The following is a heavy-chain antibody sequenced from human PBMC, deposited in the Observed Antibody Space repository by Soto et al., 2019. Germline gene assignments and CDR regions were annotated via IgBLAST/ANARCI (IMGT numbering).Heavy chain of an antibody. V-gene: IGHV1-2*04. CDR1: GYTFTGYS. CDR3: ARDRGYSGYDPYNWFDP. CDR2: INPNSGGT. J-gene: IGHJ5*02. D-gene: IGHD5-12*01. Sequence: GASVKVSCKASGYTFTGYSMHWVRQAPGQGLEWMGWINPNSGGTNYAQKFQGWVTMTRDTSISTAYMELSRLRSDDTAVYYCARDRGYSGYDPYNWFDPWGQGTLVTVSS.